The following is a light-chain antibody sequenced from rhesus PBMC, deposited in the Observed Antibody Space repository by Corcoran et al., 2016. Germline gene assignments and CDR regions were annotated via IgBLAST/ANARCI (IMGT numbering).Light chain of an antibody. CDR1: QSLVHNNGKTY. Sequence: DVVMTQSPLSLPITPGKPASISCRSSQSLVHNNGKTYLSWYQQKAGQPPRRLIYQVSRRDPGVPGRFSGSGAGTEFTLKISRMEADDFGVYFCGQGIKFPSTFGPGTKLDIK. J-gene: IGKJ3*01. V-gene: IGKV2-65*01. CDR3: GQGIKFPST. CDR2: QVS.